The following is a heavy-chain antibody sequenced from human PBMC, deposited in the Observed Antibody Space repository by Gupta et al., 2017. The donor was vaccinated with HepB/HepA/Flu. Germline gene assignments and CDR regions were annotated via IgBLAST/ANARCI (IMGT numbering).Heavy chain of an antibody. CDR2: VSPNSGRT. CDR3: ARGIAEGVDF. D-gene: IGHD6-13*01. J-gene: IGHJ4*02. Sequence: HVQLVQSGAEVTKPGASVKVSCKSSGYTFTSLDINWVRQAAGQGLEWMGWVSPNSGRTGYAQKFQGRITMTRDTSINTVYMELSSLTFEDTAVYYCARGIAEGVDFWGQGTLVTVSS. CDR1: GYTFTSLD. V-gene: IGHV1-8*01.